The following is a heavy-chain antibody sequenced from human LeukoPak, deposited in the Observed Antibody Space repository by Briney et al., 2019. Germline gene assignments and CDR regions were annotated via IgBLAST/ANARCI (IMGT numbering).Heavy chain of an antibody. CDR3: ASLVGATNYFY. J-gene: IGHJ4*02. V-gene: IGHV3-66*02. Sequence: GGSLRLSCAASGFTVSSNYMSWVRQAPGKGLEWVSVIYSGGSTYYADSVKGRFTISRDNSKNTLYLQMNSLRAEDTAVYYCASLVGATNYFYCGQGTLVTVSS. D-gene: IGHD1-26*01. CDR2: IYSGGST. CDR1: GFTVSSNY.